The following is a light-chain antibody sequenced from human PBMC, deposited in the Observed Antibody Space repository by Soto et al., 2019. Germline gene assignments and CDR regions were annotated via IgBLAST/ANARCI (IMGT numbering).Light chain of an antibody. Sequence: EIVLTQSPGTLSLSPGEGATLSCRASQSINSFLAWYQQRRGQAPRLLIHGASNRATGIPDRFSGSGSGPDFTLTISRLEPEDFAVYYCQQYNNWPPRYTFGQGTKLEIK. V-gene: IGKV3-20*01. CDR1: QSINSF. CDR3: QQYNNWPPRYT. CDR2: GAS. J-gene: IGKJ2*01.